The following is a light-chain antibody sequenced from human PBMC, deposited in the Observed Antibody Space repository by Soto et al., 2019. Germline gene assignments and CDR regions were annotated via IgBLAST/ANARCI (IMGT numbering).Light chain of an antibody. CDR2: TAS. J-gene: IGKJ2*01. Sequence: DIQMTQSPSSLSASVGDRVTITCRASQSISSYLNWYHQKPGTAPKLLIYTASSLQSGVPSRFSGSGSGTDFALTISSLQPEDFATYYCQQSYSVPFTFGQGTKLEI. CDR1: QSISSY. CDR3: QQSYSVPFT. V-gene: IGKV1-39*01.